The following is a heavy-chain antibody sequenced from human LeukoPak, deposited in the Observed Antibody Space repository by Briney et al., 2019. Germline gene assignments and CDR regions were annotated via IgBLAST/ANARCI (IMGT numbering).Heavy chain of an antibody. CDR2: INPNSGGT. J-gene: IGHJ3*02. CDR1: GYTFTGYY. Sequence: ASVKVSCKASGYTFTGYYVHWVRQAPGQGLEWMGWINPNSGGTNYAQKFQGRVTMTRDTSISTAYMELSRLRSDDTAVYYCASTGGEYCSGGSCFDAFDIWGQGTMVTVSS. D-gene: IGHD2-15*01. CDR3: ASTGGEYCSGGSCFDAFDI. V-gene: IGHV1-2*02.